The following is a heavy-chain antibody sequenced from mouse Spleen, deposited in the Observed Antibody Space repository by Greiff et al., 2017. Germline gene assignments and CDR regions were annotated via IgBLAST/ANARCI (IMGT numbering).Heavy chain of an antibody. J-gene: IGHJ4*01. CDR2: IYPGDGDT. V-gene: IGHV1-80*01. CDR1: GYAFSSYW. CDR3: AGWLPLDY. Sequence: QVQLKQSGAELVRPGSSVKISCKASGYAFSSYWMNWVKQRPGQGLEWIGQIYPGDGDTNYNGKFKGKATLTADKSSSTAYMQLSSLTSEDSAVYFCAGWLPLDYWGQGTSVTVSS. D-gene: IGHD2-2*01.